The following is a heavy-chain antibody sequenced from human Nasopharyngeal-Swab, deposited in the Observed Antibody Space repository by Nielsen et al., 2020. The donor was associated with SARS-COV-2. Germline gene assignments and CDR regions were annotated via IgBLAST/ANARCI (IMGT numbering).Heavy chain of an antibody. CDR1: GDDFTTNW. D-gene: IGHD5-24*01. V-gene: IGHV5-51*01. CDR2: MYPADSDI. Sequence: GESLKISCKDYGDDFTTNWIGWVRQMPGKGLEGKGIMYPADSDIRYIPSFEGQVTSAADKSVSTAYLQWSSLKASDTAMYYCARGIRGMLQLGDYWGQGTLVTVSS. CDR3: ARGIRGMLQLGDY. J-gene: IGHJ4*02.